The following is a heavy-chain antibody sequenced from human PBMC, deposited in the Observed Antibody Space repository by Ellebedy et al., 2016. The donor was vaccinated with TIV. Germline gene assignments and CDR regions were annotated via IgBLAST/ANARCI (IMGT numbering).Heavy chain of an antibody. J-gene: IGHJ5*02. D-gene: IGHD6-13*01. CDR3: ASGLRGSSWELVDP. Sequence: GESLKISCVASGFTFGDHYMDWVRQAPGKGLEWVSSISSSSSYIYYADPVKGRFTISRDNAKNSLYLQMNSLRAEDTAVYYCASGLRGSSWELVDPWGQGTLVIVSS. V-gene: IGHV3-21*01. CDR2: ISSSSSYI. CDR1: GFTFGDHY.